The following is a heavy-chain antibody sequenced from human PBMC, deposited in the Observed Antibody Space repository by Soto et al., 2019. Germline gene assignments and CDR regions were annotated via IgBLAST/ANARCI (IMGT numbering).Heavy chain of an antibody. CDR2: IYYSGST. D-gene: IGHD3-22*01. V-gene: IGHV4-31*03. CDR3: ARDRGGYYCVNGMEV. Sequence: SETLSLTCTVSGGSISSGGYYWSWIRQHPGKGLEWIGYIYYSGSTYYNPSLKSRVTISVDTSKNQFSLKLSSVTAADTAVYYCARDRGGYYCVNGMEVWGQGTTGTVAS. CDR1: GGSISSGGYY. J-gene: IGHJ6*02.